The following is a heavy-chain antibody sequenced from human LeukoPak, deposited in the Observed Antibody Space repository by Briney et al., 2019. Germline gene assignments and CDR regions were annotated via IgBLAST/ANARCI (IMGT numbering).Heavy chain of an antibody. CDR3: ARGGVDTAMVDFDY. CDR1: GFTFSSYS. Sequence: GGSLRLSCAASGFTFSSYSMNWVRQAPGKGLEWVSSISSSSSYIYYADSVKGRFTISRDNAKNSLYLQMNSLRAEDTAVYYCARGGVDTAMVDFDYWGQGTLVTVPS. D-gene: IGHD5-18*01. V-gene: IGHV3-21*01. CDR2: ISSSSSYI. J-gene: IGHJ4*02.